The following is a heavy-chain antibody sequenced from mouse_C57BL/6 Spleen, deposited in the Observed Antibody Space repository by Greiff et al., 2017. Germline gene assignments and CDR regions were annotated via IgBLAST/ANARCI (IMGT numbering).Heavy chain of an antibody. CDR2: ISGGGGNT. V-gene: IGHV5-9*01. D-gene: IGHD3-3*01. J-gene: IGHJ3*01. CDR1: GFTFSSYT. CDR3: ARPRGCDGAWFAY. Sequence: DVKLVESGGGLVKPGGSLKLSCAASGFTFSSYTMSWVRQTPEKRLEWVATISGGGGNTYYPDSVKGRFTISRDNAKNTLYLQMSSLRSEDTALYYGARPRGCDGAWFAYWGQGTLVTVSA.